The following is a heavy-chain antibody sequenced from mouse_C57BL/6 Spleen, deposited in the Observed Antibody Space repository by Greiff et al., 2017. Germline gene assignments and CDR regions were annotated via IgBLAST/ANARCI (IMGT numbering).Heavy chain of an antibody. CDR1: GYSFTGYF. V-gene: IGHV1-20*01. CDR3: ALYGPAWFAY. Sequence: VQLQQSGPELVKPGDSVKISCKASGYSFTGYFMNWVMQSHGKSLEWIGRINPYNGDTFYNQKFKGKATLTVDKSSSTAYMQLSSLTSEDSAVYYCALYGPAWFAYWGQGTLVTVSA. D-gene: IGHD1-1*02. J-gene: IGHJ3*01. CDR2: INPYNGDT.